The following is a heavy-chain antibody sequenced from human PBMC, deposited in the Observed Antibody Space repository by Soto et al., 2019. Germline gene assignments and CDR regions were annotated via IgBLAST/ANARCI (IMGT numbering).Heavy chain of an antibody. D-gene: IGHD2-2*01. CDR2: ISPYSGYT. J-gene: IGHJ4*02. CDR3: AREASVLIPAAQPPRFDS. Sequence: ASVKVSCKGFGYSFMKYGINWVRQAPGRGLEWVGWISPYSGYTHSAQKFHGRLTLTTDTAASTAYMELRILRSADTALYYCAREASVLIPAAQPPRFDSWGQGTLVTVSS. V-gene: IGHV1-18*01. CDR1: GYSFMKYG.